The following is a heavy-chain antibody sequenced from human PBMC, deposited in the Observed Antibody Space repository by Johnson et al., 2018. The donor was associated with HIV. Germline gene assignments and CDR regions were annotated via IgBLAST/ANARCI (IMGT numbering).Heavy chain of an antibody. CDR3: ASEIYRPRPSSSWYVGAFDI. J-gene: IGHJ3*02. V-gene: IGHV3-30-3*01. D-gene: IGHD6-13*01. CDR2: ISYDGSNK. CDR1: GFTFSSYA. Sequence: VQLVESGGGLVPPGGSLRLSCAASGFTFSSYAMHWVRQAPGKGLEWVAVISYDGSNKYYADSVKGRFTISRDNSKNTLYLQMNSLRAEDTAVYYCASEIYRPRPSSSWYVGAFDIWGQGTMVTVSS.